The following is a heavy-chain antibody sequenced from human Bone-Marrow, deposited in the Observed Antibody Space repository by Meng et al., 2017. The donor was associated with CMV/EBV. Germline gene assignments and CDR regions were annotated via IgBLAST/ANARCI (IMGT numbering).Heavy chain of an antibody. J-gene: IGHJ6*02. V-gene: IGHV4-59*01. Sequence: GSLRLSCTGSGGSISSYYWSWIRQPPGKGLEWIGYIYYSGSTNYNPSLKSRVTISVDTSKNQFSLKLSSVTAADTAVYYCAGGSMYYDFWSGSNYYYYGMDVWGQGTTVTVSS. D-gene: IGHD3-3*01. CDR3: AGGSMYYDFWSGSNYYYYGMDV. CDR2: IYYSGST. CDR1: GGSISSYY.